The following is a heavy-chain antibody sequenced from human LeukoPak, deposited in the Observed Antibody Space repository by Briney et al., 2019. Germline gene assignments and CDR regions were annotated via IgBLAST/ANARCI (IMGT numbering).Heavy chain of an antibody. CDR1: GYSISSCYY. V-gene: IGHV4-38-2*01. CDR2: IYHSGST. D-gene: IGHD4-23*01. J-gene: IGHJ3*02. Sequence: SETLSLTCAVSGYSISSCYYWGWIRQPPGKGLEWIGSIYHSGSTYYNPSLKSRVTISVDTSKNQFSLKLSSVTAADTAVYYCARSKLTVVTPAGGAFDIWGQGTMVTVSS. CDR3: ARSKLTVVTPAGGAFDI.